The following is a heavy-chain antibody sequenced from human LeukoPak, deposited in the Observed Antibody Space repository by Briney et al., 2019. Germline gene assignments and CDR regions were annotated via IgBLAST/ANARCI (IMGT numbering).Heavy chain of an antibody. D-gene: IGHD3-10*01. CDR3: AKDLSRRYYGSGSYYQGYFDY. J-gene: IGHJ4*02. Sequence: PGGSLRLSCTASGFAVSNNYMSWVRQAPGKGLEWVSLIYNAVTYADSVKGRFTISRDNSKNTLYLQMNSLRAEDTAVYYCAKDLSRRYYGSGSYYQGYFDYWGQGTLVTVSS. CDR1: GFAVSNNY. CDR2: IYNAVT. V-gene: IGHV3-53*01.